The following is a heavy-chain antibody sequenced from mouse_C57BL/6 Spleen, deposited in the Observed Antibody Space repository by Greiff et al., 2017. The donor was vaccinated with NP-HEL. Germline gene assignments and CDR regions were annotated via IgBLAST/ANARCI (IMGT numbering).Heavy chain of an antibody. V-gene: IGHV1-85*01. J-gene: IGHJ1*03. Sequence: QVQLKESGPELVKPGASVKLSCKASGYTFPRYDINRLKQKPGQGLEWLGWISPRDGSTKYNETFTGKATLTVDTSSSTAYMELHSLTSEDSAVYFCAREVGYFDVWGTGTTVTVSS. CDR1: GYTFPRYD. CDR3: AREVGYFDV. CDR2: ISPRDGST. D-gene: IGHD1-1*02.